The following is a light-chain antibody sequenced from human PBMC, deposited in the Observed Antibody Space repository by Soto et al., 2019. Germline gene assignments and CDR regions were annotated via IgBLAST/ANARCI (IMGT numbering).Light chain of an antibody. Sequence: EVVLTQSPGTLSLSPGERATLSCRASQSVTISYLAWFQQKPGQAPRLLIYGARSRATGVPDRFSASGSGTDFSLTISSLQSEDFAVYYCQQYNNWPPITFGQGTRLENK. J-gene: IGKJ5*01. CDR3: QQYNNWPPIT. V-gene: IGKV3-20*01. CDR2: GAR. CDR1: QSVTISY.